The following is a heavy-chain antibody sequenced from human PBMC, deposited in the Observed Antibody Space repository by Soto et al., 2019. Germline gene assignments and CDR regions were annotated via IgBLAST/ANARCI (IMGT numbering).Heavy chain of an antibody. D-gene: IGHD1-26*01. CDR1: GFTFSSYG. CDR3: ATRYSGSYGY. J-gene: IGHJ4*02. V-gene: IGHV3-30*03. CDR2: ISYDGSNK. Sequence: GESLKISCAASGFTFSSYGMHWVRQAPGKGLEWVAVISYDGSNKYYADSVKGRFTISRDNSKNTLYLQMNSLRAEDTAVYYCATRYSGSYGYWGQGTLVTVSS.